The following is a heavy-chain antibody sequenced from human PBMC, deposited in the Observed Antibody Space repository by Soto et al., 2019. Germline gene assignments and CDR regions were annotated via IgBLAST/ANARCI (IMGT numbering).Heavy chain of an antibody. V-gene: IGHV3-21*01. CDR3: ARDLPRFGVAPGNWFDP. Sequence: EVQLVESGGGLVKPGGSLRLSCAASGFTFSSYSMNWVRQAPGKGLEWVSSISSSSSYIYYADSVKGRFTISRDNAKNSLYLQMNSLRAEDTAVYYCARDLPRFGVAPGNWFDPWGQGTLVTVSS. CDR2: ISSSSSYI. D-gene: IGHD3-3*01. J-gene: IGHJ5*02. CDR1: GFTFSSYS.